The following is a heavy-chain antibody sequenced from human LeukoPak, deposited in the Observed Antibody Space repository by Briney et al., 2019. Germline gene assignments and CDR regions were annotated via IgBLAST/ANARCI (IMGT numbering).Heavy chain of an antibody. CDR2: IYYSGST. CDR1: GGSISSYY. V-gene: IGHV4-59*01. Sequence: SETLSLTCTVSGGSISSYYWSWTRQPPGKGLEWIGYIYYSGSTNYNPSLKSRVTISVDTSKNQFSLKLSSVTAADTAVYYCARDDYGDYFDYWGQGTLVTVSS. J-gene: IGHJ4*02. D-gene: IGHD4-17*01. CDR3: ARDDYGDYFDY.